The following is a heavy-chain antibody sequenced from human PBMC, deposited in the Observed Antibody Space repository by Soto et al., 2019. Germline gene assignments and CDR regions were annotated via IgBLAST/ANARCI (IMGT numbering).Heavy chain of an antibody. V-gene: IGHV5-51*01. CDR3: ARLDYYDSSGYYYSAHFDY. CDR2: IYPGDSDT. J-gene: IGHJ4*02. Sequence: PGASLKISCKGSGYSFTSYWIGWVRQMPGKGLEWMGIIYPGDSDTRYSPSFQGQVTISADKSISTAYLQWSSLKASDTAMYYCARLDYYDSSGYYYSAHFDYWGQGTLVTVSS. CDR1: GYSFTSYW. D-gene: IGHD3-22*01.